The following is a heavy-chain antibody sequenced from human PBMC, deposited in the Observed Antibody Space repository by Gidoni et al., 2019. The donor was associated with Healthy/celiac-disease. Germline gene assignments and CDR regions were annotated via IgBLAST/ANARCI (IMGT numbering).Heavy chain of an antibody. J-gene: IGHJ4*02. Sequence: EVQLVESGGGLIQPGGSLRLSCAASGFTVSSNYMSWVRQAPGKGLEWVSVIYSGGSTYYADSVKGRFTISRDNSKNTLYLQMNSLRAEDTAVYYCARGLYSSSWPYDYWGQGTLVTVSS. V-gene: IGHV3-53*01. CDR1: GFTVSSNY. CDR3: ARGLYSSSWPYDY. CDR2: IYSGGST. D-gene: IGHD6-13*01.